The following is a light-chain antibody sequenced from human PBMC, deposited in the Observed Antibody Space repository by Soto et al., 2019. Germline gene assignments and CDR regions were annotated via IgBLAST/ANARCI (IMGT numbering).Light chain of an antibody. CDR2: DAS. Sequence: DIQMTQSPSSLSASVGDRVTITCQASQDISNYLVWYQQKPGKAPKFLIYDASNLKTGVPSRFSGSGSGRDFTLTISSLQPEDFATYYCQQYNSYSWTFGQGTKVDI. CDR1: QDISNY. V-gene: IGKV1-33*01. J-gene: IGKJ1*01. CDR3: QQYNSYSWT.